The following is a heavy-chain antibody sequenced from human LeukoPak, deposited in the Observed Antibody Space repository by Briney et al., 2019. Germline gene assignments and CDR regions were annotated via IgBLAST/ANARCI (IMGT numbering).Heavy chain of an antibody. J-gene: IGHJ6*04. V-gene: IGHV4-59*01. Sequence: SETLSLTCTVSGGSISSYYWSWIRQPPGKGLEWIGYIYYSGSTNYNPSLKSRVTISVDTSKNQFSLKLSSVTAADTAVYYCARVRWVGGVPPPYYYYYGMDVWGKGTTVTVSS. CDR2: IYYSGST. CDR1: GGSISSYY. D-gene: IGHD3-16*01. CDR3: ARVRWVGGVPPPYYYYYGMDV.